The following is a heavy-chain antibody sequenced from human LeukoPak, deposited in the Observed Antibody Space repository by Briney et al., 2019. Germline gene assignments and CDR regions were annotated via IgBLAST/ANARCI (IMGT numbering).Heavy chain of an antibody. D-gene: IGHD6-19*01. V-gene: IGHV3-20*01. CDR3: ARFSAVAGTDY. CDR1: GFTFDDYG. CDR2: INWNGGST. J-gene: IGHJ4*02. Sequence: GGSLRLSCAASGFTFDDYGMSWVRHAPGKGLEWVSGINWNGGSTGYADSVKGRFTISRDNAKNSLYLQMSSLRAEDTALYHCARFSAVAGTDYWGQGTQVTVSS.